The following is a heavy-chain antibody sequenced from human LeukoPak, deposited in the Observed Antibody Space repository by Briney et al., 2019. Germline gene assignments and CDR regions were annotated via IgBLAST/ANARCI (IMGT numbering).Heavy chain of an antibody. V-gene: IGHV3-33*01. J-gene: IGHJ4*02. Sequence: GRSLRLSCAASGFNFNHYGMHWVRQAPGKGLEWVAIIWYDGSNKDTADSVKGRFTISRDNSKKMLYLQMNSPKIDDTAVYYCARTRGAAAGTPDYWGQGTLVTVSS. CDR2: IWYDGSNK. CDR3: ARTRGAAAGTPDY. CDR1: GFNFNHYG. D-gene: IGHD6-13*01.